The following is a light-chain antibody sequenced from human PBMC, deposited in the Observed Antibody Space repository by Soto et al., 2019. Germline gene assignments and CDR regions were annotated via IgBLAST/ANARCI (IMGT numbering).Light chain of an antibody. CDR2: EVS. V-gene: IGLV2-14*01. J-gene: IGLJ1*01. CDR1: SSDVGLYDY. Sequence: QSVLTQPASVSGSPGQSITISCTGPSSDVGLYDYVSWYQQHPGKAPKLMIYEVSDRPSGVSNRFSGSKSGNTASLTISGLQAEDEADYYCSSYTTSSTYVFGTGTKLTVL. CDR3: SSYTTSSTYV.